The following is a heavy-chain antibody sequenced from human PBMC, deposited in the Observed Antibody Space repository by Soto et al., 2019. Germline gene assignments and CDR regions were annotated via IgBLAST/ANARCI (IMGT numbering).Heavy chain of an antibody. Sequence: ASVKVSCKASGYTFTSYAMHWVRQAPGQRLEWMGWINAGNGNTKYSQKFQGRVTITRDTSASTAYMELSSLRSEDTAVYYCARPSYSGNYKSWFAPWGQGTLVTVDS. CDR2: INAGNGNT. D-gene: IGHD1-26*01. J-gene: IGHJ5*02. CDR3: ARPSYSGNYKSWFAP. CDR1: GYTFTSYA. V-gene: IGHV1-3*01.